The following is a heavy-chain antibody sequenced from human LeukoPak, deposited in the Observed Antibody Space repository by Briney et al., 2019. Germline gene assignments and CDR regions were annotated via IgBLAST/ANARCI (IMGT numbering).Heavy chain of an antibody. CDR1: GFTFSSYS. V-gene: IGHV3-23*01. J-gene: IGHJ4*02. Sequence: GGSLRLSCAASGFTFSSYSMNWVRQAPGKGLEWVSAITARGDYTDYADSVKGRFTISRDNSKNTLYLQMNSLRAEDSAVYNCAKRVGHSYGEFDYWGQGTLVTVSS. CDR2: ITARGDYT. D-gene: IGHD5-18*01. CDR3: AKRVGHSYGEFDY.